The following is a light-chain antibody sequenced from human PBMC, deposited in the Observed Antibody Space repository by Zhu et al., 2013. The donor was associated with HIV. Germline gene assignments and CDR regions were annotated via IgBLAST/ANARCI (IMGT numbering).Light chain of an antibody. CDR1: QSIRTD. CDR2: GAS. CDR3: QQRSNWPPA. V-gene: IGKV3-11*01. J-gene: IGKJ3*01. Sequence: EIVMTQSPATLSVSPGERATLSCRASQSIRTDLAWYQQKPGQAPRLLIYGASNRATGIPARFSGSGSGTDFTLTISSLEPEDFAVYYCQQRSNWPPAFGPGTKVDIK.